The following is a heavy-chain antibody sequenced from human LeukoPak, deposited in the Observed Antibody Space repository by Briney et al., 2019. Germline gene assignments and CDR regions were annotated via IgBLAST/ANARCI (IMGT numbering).Heavy chain of an antibody. V-gene: IGHV3-7*01. D-gene: IGHD3-22*01. Sequence: GGSLRLSCAASGFTFSSDWMSWVRQAPGKGLEWVANIKQDGSEKYYVDSVKGRFTISRDNAKNSLYLQMNSLRAEDTAVYYCASYYDSSGYYPVPYFQHWGQGTLVTVSS. CDR2: IKQDGSEK. CDR1: GFTFSSDW. J-gene: IGHJ1*01. CDR3: ASYYDSSGYYPVPYFQH.